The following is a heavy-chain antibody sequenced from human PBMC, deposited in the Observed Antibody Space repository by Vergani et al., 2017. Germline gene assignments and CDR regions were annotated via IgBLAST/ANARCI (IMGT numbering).Heavy chain of an antibody. Sequence: EESGGGSVKPGGSLRLSCAASGFKFGDHYMSWIRQAPGKGLEWVSHISPGASTVSYTDSVTGRFTVSRDNDNNSLTLDMTTLRVEDTAVYYYAKNPGISTTRHYYAMDVWGQGTTVTVSS. V-gene: IGHV3-11*04. J-gene: IGHJ6*02. CDR1: GFKFGDHY. CDR3: AKNPGISTTRHYYAMDV. D-gene: IGHD1-1*01. CDR2: ISPGASTV.